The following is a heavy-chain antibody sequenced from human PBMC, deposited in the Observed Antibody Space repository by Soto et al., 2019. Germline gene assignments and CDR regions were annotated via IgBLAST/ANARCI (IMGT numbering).Heavy chain of an antibody. Sequence: QVQLVQSGAEVKKPGASVKVSCKASGYTFTSYGISWVRQAPGQGLEWMGWISAYNGNTNYAQKLQGRVTMTTVTTSSTAYMELRSLRSDDAAEYYCARDRRQEIGSEPWGHESLLTDS. D-gene: IGHD6-6*01. CDR1: GYTFTSYG. V-gene: IGHV1-18*04. J-gene: IGHJ5*02. CDR2: ISAYNGNT. CDR3: ARDRRQEIGSEP.